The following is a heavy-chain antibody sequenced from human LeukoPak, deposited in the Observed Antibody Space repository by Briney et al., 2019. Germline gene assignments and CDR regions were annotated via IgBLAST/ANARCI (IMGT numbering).Heavy chain of an antibody. Sequence: SETLSLTCTVSGYSISSGYYWGWIRQPPGKGLEWIGSIYHSGSTYYNPSLKSRVTISVDTSKNQFSLKLSSVTAADTAVYYCARAVGGDGSGSLWGPGTLVTVSS. CDR3: ARAVGGDGSGSL. J-gene: IGHJ4*02. V-gene: IGHV4-38-2*02. D-gene: IGHD3-10*01. CDR2: IYHSGST. CDR1: GYSISSGYY.